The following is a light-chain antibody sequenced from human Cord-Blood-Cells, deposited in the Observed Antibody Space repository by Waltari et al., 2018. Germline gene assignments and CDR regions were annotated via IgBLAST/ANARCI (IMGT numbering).Light chain of an antibody. J-gene: IGKJ1*01. V-gene: IGKV1-5*03. CDR3: QQYNSYSAWT. Sequence: DIQMTQSPSTLSASVGDRVTITRRASQSISSWLAWYQQKPGKAPKRLSYQASSLENGVPSRFSGSGAGTEFTLSISSLQPDEFATYYCQQYNSYSAWTFGQGTKVEIK. CDR1: QSISSW. CDR2: QAS.